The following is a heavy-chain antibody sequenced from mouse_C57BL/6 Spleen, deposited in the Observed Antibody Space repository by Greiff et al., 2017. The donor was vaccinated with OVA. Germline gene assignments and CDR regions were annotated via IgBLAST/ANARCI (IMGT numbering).Heavy chain of an antibody. D-gene: IGHD2-4*01. CDR1: GYSITSGYY. CDR3: ASIYYDPFDY. CDR2: ISYDGSN. V-gene: IGHV3-6*01. Sequence: EVQLQQSGPGLVKPSQSLSLTCSVTGYSITSGYYWNWIRQFPGNQLEWMGYISYDGSNNYNPSLKNRISITRDTSKNQFFLKLNSVTTEDTATYYCASIYYDPFDYWGQGTTLTVSS. J-gene: IGHJ2*01.